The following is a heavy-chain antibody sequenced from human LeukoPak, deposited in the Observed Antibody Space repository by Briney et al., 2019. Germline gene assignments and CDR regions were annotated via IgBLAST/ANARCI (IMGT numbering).Heavy chain of an antibody. CDR3: ARRGLYYYDSSGYYPFVY. CDR2: INHSGST. CDR1: GGSYSGYY. V-gene: IGHV4-34*01. D-gene: IGHD3-22*01. Sequence: SETLSLTCAVYGGSYSGYYWSWIRQPPGKGREWMGEINHSGSTNYNPSLKRRVTISVDTSKNQFSLKLSSVTAADTAVYYCARRGLYYYDSSGYYPFVYWGQGTLVTVSS. J-gene: IGHJ4*02.